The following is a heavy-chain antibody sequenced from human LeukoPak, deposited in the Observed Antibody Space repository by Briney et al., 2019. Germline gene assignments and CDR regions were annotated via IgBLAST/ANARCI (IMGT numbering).Heavy chain of an antibody. CDR1: GFIFSSYT. D-gene: IGHD6-13*01. CDR3: ARDFLAAGDY. V-gene: IGHV3-21*01. J-gene: IGHJ4*02. CDR2: INSGSTNP. Sequence: GGSLRLSCEASGFIFSSYTMNWIRQARGQGLEWVASINSGSTNPYYADSVKGRFTISRDDAKKSLYLQMTSLRVEDTSVYYCARDFLAAGDYWGQGTLVTVSS.